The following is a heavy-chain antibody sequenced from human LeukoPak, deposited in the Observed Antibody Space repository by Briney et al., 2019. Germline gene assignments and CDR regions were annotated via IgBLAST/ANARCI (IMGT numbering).Heavy chain of an antibody. CDR1: GFTFSSYD. J-gene: IGHJ4*02. D-gene: IGHD3-10*01. Sequence: GGSLRLSCAASGFTFSSYDMSWVRQAPGKGLGWVSTISGSGTGTYYADSVKGRFTISRDNSKNTLYLQMSSLGAEDTAIYYCAKGSMGVILAPFDSWGQGSLVTVSS. CDR3: AKGSMGVILAPFDS. V-gene: IGHV3-23*01. CDR2: ISGSGTGT.